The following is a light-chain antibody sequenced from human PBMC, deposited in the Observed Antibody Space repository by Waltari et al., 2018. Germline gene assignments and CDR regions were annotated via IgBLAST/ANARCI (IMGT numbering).Light chain of an antibody. CDR1: ENVNNY. CDR3: QHNYGTPLT. Sequence: DIQMTQSPSSLSASVGDRVTITCWASENVNNYLNWYQQKPGKAPKLLIYKASTLQSGVPSRFSGSGSGTDYTFTISSLQSEDVATYYCQHNYGTPLTFGGGTKVEIK. V-gene: IGKV1-39*01. J-gene: IGKJ4*01. CDR2: KAS.